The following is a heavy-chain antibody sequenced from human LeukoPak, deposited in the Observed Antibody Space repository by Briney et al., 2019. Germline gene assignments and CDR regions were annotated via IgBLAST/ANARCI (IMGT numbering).Heavy chain of an antibody. Sequence: KTGGSLRLSCAASGFKSSDTWMTWVRQAPGKVLEWVGRIKLTGEGCTTDFAAIVRDRFIISRDDSTNTLYLEMSSLKIEDTAVYFCAWDGSGYYTFHYWGQGTLVTVSS. CDR3: AWDGSGYYTFHY. CDR2: IKLTGEGCTT. CDR1: GFKSSDTW. D-gene: IGHD3-22*01. J-gene: IGHJ4*02. V-gene: IGHV3-15*01.